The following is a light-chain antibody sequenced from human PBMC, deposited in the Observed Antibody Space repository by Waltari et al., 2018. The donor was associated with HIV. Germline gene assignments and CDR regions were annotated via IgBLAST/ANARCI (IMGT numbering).Light chain of an antibody. Sequence: QSLLTQSPSASGTPGQRVNISCFGTSSNIGSRSVNWYQHFPGTPPQLPLFSNTERPSGVPDRFSGSKSGTSASLAISGLHSQDEADYYCSAWDVTLNGLVFGGGTRLSVL. J-gene: IGLJ2*01. CDR2: SNT. V-gene: IGLV1-44*01. CDR3: SAWDVTLNGLV. CDR1: SSNIGSRS.